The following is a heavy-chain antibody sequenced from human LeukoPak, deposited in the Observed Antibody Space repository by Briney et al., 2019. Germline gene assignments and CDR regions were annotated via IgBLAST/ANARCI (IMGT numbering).Heavy chain of an antibody. Sequence: PSETLSLTCTVSGGSISRSSYYWSWIRQHPGKGLEWIGYIYYSGSTYYNPSLKSRVTISVDTSKNQFSLKLSSVTAADTAVYYCARDARNYDSSGYPNWFDPWGQGTLVTVSS. CDR3: ARDARNYDSSGYPNWFDP. CDR1: GGSISRSSYY. CDR2: IYYSGST. V-gene: IGHV4-31*03. J-gene: IGHJ5*02. D-gene: IGHD3-22*01.